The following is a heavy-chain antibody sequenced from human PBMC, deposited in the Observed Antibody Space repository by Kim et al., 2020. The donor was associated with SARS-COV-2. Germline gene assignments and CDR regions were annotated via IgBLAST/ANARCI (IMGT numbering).Heavy chain of an antibody. CDR3: ARRDGHYDSSGSYYFDY. J-gene: IGHJ4*02. D-gene: IGHD3-22*01. V-gene: IGHV4-39*01. Sequence: LKGRVTIPVETSKNQFALKLSSVTAADTAVYYCARRDGHYDSSGSYYFDYWGQGTLVTVSS.